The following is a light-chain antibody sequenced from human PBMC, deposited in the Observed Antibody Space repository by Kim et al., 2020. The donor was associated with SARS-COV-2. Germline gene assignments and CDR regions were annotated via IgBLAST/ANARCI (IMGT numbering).Light chain of an antibody. CDR1: QDISNY. CDR2: DAS. Sequence: VGDKGTITCQASQDISNYLNWYQQKPGKTPKLLINDASNLETGVPSRFSGSGYGTEFTITISSMQPEDIATYYCKQYDNLPPWTFGQGTKVEIK. J-gene: IGKJ1*01. V-gene: IGKV1-33*01. CDR3: KQYDNLPPWT.